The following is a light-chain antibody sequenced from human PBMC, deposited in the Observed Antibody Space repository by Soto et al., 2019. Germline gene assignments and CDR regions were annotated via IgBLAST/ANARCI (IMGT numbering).Light chain of an antibody. V-gene: IGLV2-8*01. CDR1: ISDVGGYNY. J-gene: IGLJ1*01. CDR2: EVN. Sequence: SVLAPPPSACGSPGQSLAISCTGTISDVGGYNYVSWYQQHPGKAPKLMIYEVNKRPSGVPDRFSGSKSGNTASLTVSGLQAEDEADYYCSSYAGSSNVFGTGTKVTV. CDR3: SSYAGSSNV.